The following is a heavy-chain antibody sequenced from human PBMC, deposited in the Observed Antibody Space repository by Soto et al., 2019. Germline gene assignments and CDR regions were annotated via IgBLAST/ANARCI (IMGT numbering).Heavy chain of an antibody. V-gene: IGHV4-4*02. Sequence: QVQLQESGPGLVRPSGTLSLTCAVSGDSIIGTGWWSWVRQSPGKGLDWIGEVYHSGATNYNPSLKSRVTISVDTSMNQFSLNLGSVTAADKAVYYCVRNGYYSLDVWGQGTTVTVSS. D-gene: IGHD3-22*01. J-gene: IGHJ6*02. CDR3: VRNGYYSLDV. CDR1: GDSIIGTGW. CDR2: VYHSGAT.